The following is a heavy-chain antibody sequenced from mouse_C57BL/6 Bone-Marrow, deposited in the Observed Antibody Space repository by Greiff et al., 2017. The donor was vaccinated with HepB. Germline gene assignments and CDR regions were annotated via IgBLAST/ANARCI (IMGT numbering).Heavy chain of an antibody. V-gene: IGHV5-6*01. J-gene: IGHJ4*01. CDR3: ARGILRLVATSGMDY. CDR2: ISSGGSYT. D-gene: IGHD1-1*01. CDR1: GFTFSSYG. Sequence: EVKVVESGGDLVKPGGSLKLSCAASGFTFSSYGMSWVRQTPDKRLEWVATISSGGSYTYYPDSVQGRFTISRDNAKNTLYRQMSSLKSEDTAMYYCARGILRLVATSGMDYWGQGTSVTVSS.